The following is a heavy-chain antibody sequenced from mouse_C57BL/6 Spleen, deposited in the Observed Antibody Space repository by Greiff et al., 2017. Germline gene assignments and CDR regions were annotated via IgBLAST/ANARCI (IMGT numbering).Heavy chain of an antibody. Sequence: EVQVVESGGGLVKPGGSLKLSCAASGFTFSDYGMHWVRQAPEKGLEWVAYISSGSSTIYYAATVKGRFTISEDNAKNTLFLKMTSRSSEDTAMYYCARGGQLRLAWFAYWGQGTLVTVSA. CDR2: ISSGSSTI. D-gene: IGHD3-2*02. CDR3: ARGGQLRLAWFAY. CDR1: GFTFSDYG. V-gene: IGHV5-17*01. J-gene: IGHJ3*01.